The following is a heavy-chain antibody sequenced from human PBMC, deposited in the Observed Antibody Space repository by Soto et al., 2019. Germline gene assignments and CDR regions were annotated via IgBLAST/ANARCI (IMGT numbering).Heavy chain of an antibody. Sequence: QVQLVESGGGVVQPGRSLRLSCAASGFTFSSYGMHWVRQAPGKGLEWVAVIWYDGSNKYYADSVKGRFTISRDNSKTTRYLQMNSLIAEDTAVYYCAGEAVAGSLSFDYWGQGTLVTVSS. V-gene: IGHV3-33*01. CDR3: AGEAVAGSLSFDY. J-gene: IGHJ4*02. CDR2: IWYDGSNK. CDR1: GFTFSSYG. D-gene: IGHD6-19*01.